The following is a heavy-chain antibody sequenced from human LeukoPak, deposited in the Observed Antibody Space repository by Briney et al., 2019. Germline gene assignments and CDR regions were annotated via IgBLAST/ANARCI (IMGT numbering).Heavy chain of an antibody. CDR3: AKNLRIGIIATTGEGYFDY. J-gene: IGHJ4*02. V-gene: IGHV3-53*05. CDR1: GFTVSSNY. Sequence: GGSLRLSCAASGFTVSSNYMSWVRQAPGKGLEWVSVIYSGGSTYYADSVKGRFTISRDNSKNTLYLQMNSLRAEDTAVYYCAKNLRIGIIATTGEGYFDYWGQGTLVTVSS. CDR2: IYSGGST. D-gene: IGHD1-1*01.